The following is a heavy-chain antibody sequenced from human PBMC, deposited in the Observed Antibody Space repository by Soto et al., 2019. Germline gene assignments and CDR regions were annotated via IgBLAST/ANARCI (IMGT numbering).Heavy chain of an antibody. CDR3: AKGGGFRTESPLYYYGMDV. CDR2: ISDDGSNK. Sequence: SLRLPCAASGFTLSKYGMHWVRQAPGKXLEWVAVISDDGSNKYYAEYVKGRLTISRDNSKNTLYLQMNSLRLEDTAVYYCAKGGGFRTESPLYYYGMDVWGQGTTVTVSS. CDR1: GFTLSKYG. V-gene: IGHV3-30*18. D-gene: IGHD6-25*01. J-gene: IGHJ6*02.